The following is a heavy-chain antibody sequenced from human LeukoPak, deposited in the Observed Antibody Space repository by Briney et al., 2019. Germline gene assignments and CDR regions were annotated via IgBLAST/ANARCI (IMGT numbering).Heavy chain of an antibody. CDR1: GYTFTSYG. J-gene: IGHJ6*02. CDR3: ARVLNSETSWFHPFYYYYYGMDV. V-gene: IGHV1-18*01. D-gene: IGHD2-2*01. CDR2: ISAYNGNT. Sequence: ASVKVSCKASGYTFTSYGISWVRQAPGQGFEWMGWISAYNGNTNYAQKLQGRVTMTTDTSTSTAYMGPRSLRSDDTAVYYCARVLNSETSWFHPFYYYYYGMDVWGQGTTVTVSS.